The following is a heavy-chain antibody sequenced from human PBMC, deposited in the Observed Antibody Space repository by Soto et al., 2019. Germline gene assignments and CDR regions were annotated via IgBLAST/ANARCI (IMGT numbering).Heavy chain of an antibody. CDR2: IGDSGGST. Sequence: EVQLLESGGGLVQPGGSLRLSCAASGFTFSSYAMSWVRQAPGKGLEWVSAIGDSGGSTYYADSVKGRFTISRDNSKNTLYLQMNSLRAEDTAVYYCAGLIVAAGTGYWGQGTLVTVSS. D-gene: IGHD6-13*01. CDR3: AGLIVAAGTGY. J-gene: IGHJ4*02. CDR1: GFTFSSYA. V-gene: IGHV3-23*01.